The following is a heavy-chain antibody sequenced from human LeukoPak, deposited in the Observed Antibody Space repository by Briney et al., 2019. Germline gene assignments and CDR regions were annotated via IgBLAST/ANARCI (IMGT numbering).Heavy chain of an antibody. V-gene: IGHV3-23*01. D-gene: IGHD6-19*01. J-gene: IGHJ4*02. Sequence: RSGGSLRLSCAASGFTFSSYAMSWVRQAPGKGLEWVSAISASGGTTYYADSVKGRFTISRDNSKNTLYLQMNGLRAEDTAIYYCAKGVPLRAVAGTRYFDYWGQGTLVTVSS. CDR3: AKGVPLRAVAGTRYFDY. CDR2: ISASGGTT. CDR1: GFTFSSYA.